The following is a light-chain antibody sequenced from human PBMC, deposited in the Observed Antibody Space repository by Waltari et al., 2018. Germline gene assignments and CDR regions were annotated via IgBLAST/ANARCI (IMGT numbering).Light chain of an antibody. V-gene: IGLV3-21*02. J-gene: IGLJ2*01. CDR3: QVWHSSTVI. Sequence: SYVLTQPPSVSVAPGQTARFTCGGDNIGDESVHWYQQRPGQAPVLVVYDDSDRPSGIPRRFSGSNSGNTATLGISRVEAGDEADYYCQVWHSSTVIFGGGTKLTVL. CDR2: DDS. CDR1: NIGDES.